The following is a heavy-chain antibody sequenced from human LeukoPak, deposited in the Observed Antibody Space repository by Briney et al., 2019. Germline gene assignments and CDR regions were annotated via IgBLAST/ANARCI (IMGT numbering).Heavy chain of an antibody. V-gene: IGHV1-2*02. Sequence: GASVKVSCKASGYSFTDYYVHWVRQAPGQGLEWMGWINPNSGVTTYGQKLQGRVTMTTDTSTSTAYMELRSLRSDDTAVYYCARDLARIIPAATTFDFWGQGTLVTVSS. CDR3: ARDLARIIPAATTFDF. J-gene: IGHJ4*02. D-gene: IGHD2-2*01. CDR2: INPNSGVT. CDR1: GYSFTDYY.